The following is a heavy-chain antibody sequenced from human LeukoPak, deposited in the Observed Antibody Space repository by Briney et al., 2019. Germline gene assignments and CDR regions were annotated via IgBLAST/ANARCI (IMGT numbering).Heavy chain of an antibody. D-gene: IGHD3-16*02. J-gene: IGHJ4*02. CDR3: ARGVEDYVWGSYRYYFDY. V-gene: IGHV4-59*01. Sequence: SETLSLTCTVSGDSISGFHWSWIRQPPGKGLEWIGYIYYSGSTNYKPSLKSRVTISVDTSKNQFSLKLTSVTAADTAVYYCARGVEDYVWGSYRYYFDYWGQGTLVTVSS. CDR2: IYYSGST. CDR1: GDSISGFH.